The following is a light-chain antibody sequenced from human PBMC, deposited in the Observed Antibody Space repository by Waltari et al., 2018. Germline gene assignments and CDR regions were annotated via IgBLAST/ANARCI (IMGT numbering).Light chain of an antibody. CDR1: SSAVGGYNS. V-gene: IGLV2-11*01. CDR2: DVS. CDR3: CSYAGSYTYV. J-gene: IGLJ1*01. Sequence: QSALTQPRPVSGSPGQSVTISCTGTSSAVGGYNSVPWYQQHPGKAPKLMIYDVSKRPSGVPDRFSGSKSGNTASLTISGLQAEDEADYYCCSYAGSYTYVFGTGTKVTVL.